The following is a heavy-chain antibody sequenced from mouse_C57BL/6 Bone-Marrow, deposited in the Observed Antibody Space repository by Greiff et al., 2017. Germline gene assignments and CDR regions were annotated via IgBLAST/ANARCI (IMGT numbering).Heavy chain of an antibody. D-gene: IGHD2-14*01. CDR3: ARPGYPEGFAY. V-gene: IGHV1-85*01. Sequence: QVQLKESGPELVKPGASVQLSCKASGYTFPSYDINWVKQRPGQGLEWIGWIYPRDGSTKYNEKFKGKATLTVDTSSSTAYMELHSLTSEDSAVYFCARPGYPEGFAYWGQGTLVTVSA. CDR2: IYPRDGST. J-gene: IGHJ3*01. CDR1: GYTFPSYD.